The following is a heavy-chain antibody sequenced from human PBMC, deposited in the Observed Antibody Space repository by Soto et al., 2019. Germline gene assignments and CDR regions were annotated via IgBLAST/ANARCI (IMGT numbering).Heavy chain of an antibody. Sequence: EVQLVESGGGLVKPGGSLRLSCAASGFTFSSYGMNWVRQAPGKGLEWVSSISSSSSYIYYADSVKGRFTISRDNAKNSLYLQMNSLRAEDTAVYYCARAKTSSSWPPDYGMDVWGQGTTVTVSS. CDR1: GFTFSSYG. CDR3: ARAKTSSSWPPDYGMDV. V-gene: IGHV3-21*01. J-gene: IGHJ6*02. CDR2: ISSSSSYI. D-gene: IGHD6-13*01.